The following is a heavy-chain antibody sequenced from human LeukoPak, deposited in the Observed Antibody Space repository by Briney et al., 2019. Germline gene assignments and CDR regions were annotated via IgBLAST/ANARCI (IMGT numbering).Heavy chain of an antibody. V-gene: IGHV3-48*03. Sequence: GGSLRLSCAASGFTFSSYEMNWVRQAPGKGLEWVSYISSSGSTIFYADSVKGRFTISRDNAKNSLYLQMNSLRAEDTAVYYCARGCSGGSCYSDYYYYYMDVWGKGTTVTISS. D-gene: IGHD2-15*01. J-gene: IGHJ6*03. CDR2: ISSSGSTI. CDR3: ARGCSGGSCYSDYYYYYMDV. CDR1: GFTFSSYE.